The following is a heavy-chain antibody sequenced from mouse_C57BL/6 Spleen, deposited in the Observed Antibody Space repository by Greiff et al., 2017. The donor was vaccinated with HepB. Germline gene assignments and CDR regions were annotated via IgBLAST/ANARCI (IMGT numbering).Heavy chain of an antibody. CDR1: GFTFSSYG. CDR3: ARRDYYGSRDAMDY. D-gene: IGHD1-1*01. J-gene: IGHJ4*01. V-gene: IGHV5-6*02. CDR2: ISSGGSYT. Sequence: EVKLMESGGDLVKPGGSLKLSCAASGFTFSSYGMSWVRQTPDKRLEWVATISSGGSYTYYPDSVKGRSTISRDNAKNTLYLQMSSLKSEDTAMYYCARRDYYGSRDAMDYWGQGTSVTVSS.